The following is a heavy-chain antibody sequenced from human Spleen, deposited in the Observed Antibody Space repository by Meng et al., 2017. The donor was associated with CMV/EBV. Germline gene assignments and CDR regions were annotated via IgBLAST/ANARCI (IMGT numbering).Heavy chain of an antibody. V-gene: IGHV4-39*07. CDR2: IHYSGST. J-gene: IGHJ6*02. D-gene: IGHD3-10*01. CDR1: GGSISSSSYY. CDR3: AKAVDYFSSGSSVYGLDV. Sequence: SETLSLTCTVSGGSISSSSYYWGWIRQPPGKGLEWIGHIHYSGSTYYNPSLKSRVTISRDTSKNRFSLKLNSVTAADTAVYYCAKAVDYFSSGSSVYGLDVWGQGTTVTVSS.